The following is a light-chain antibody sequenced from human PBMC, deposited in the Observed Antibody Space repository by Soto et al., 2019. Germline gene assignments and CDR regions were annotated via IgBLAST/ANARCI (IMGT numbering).Light chain of an antibody. V-gene: IGKV1-5*01. CDR2: DAS. CDR3: QQYNSYPWT. CDR1: QSISSW. J-gene: IGKJ1*01. Sequence: DIQMTQSPSTRSASVVERVTITCRASQSISSWLAWYQQKPGKAPKLLIYDASSLESGVPSRFSGSGSGTEFTLTITSLQPDDFATYYCQQYNSYPWTFGQGTKVDI.